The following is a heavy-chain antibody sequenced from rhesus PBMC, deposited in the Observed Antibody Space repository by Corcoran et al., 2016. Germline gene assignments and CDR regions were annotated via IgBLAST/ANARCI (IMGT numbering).Heavy chain of an antibody. V-gene: IGHV4-169*01. D-gene: IGHD6-25*01. CDR2: IYGSVSST. J-gene: IGHJ4*01. CDR1: GGSISSSY. Sequence: QLQLQESGPGLVKPSETLSVTCAVSGGSISSSYWSWIRQAPGKGLEWIGYIYGSVSSTSYNPSLKSRVTLSLDTSKNQLSLKLSSVTAADTAVYYCARTGSWNAPNYWGQGVLVTVSS. CDR3: ARTGSWNAPNY.